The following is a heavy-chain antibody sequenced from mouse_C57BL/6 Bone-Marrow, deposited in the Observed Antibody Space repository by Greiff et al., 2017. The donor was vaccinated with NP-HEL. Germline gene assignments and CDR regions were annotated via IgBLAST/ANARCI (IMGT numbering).Heavy chain of an antibody. CDR3: AREKLYYSNYYAMDY. V-gene: IGHV1-55*01. J-gene: IGHJ4*01. Sequence: QVQLQQSGAELVKPGASVKMSCKASGYTFTSYWITWVKQRPGQGLEWIGDIYPGSGSTNYNEKFKSKATLTVDTSSSTAYMQLSSLTSEDSAVYYCAREKLYYSNYYAMDYWGQGTSVTVSS. D-gene: IGHD2-5*01. CDR1: GYTFTSYW. CDR2: IYPGSGST.